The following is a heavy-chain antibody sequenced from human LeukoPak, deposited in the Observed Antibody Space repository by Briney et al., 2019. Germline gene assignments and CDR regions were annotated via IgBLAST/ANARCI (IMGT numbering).Heavy chain of an antibody. CDR1: GFTFSDYS. CDR3: ARGVVIAPQTFDY. J-gene: IGHJ4*02. Sequence: PGGSLRLSCAASGFTFSDYSMSWLRQPPGKGLEWIGEINHSGSTNYNPSLKSRVTISVDTSKNQFSLKLSSVTAADTAVYYCARGVVIAPQTFDYWGQGTLVTVSS. V-gene: IGHV4-34*01. CDR2: INHSGST. D-gene: IGHD2-21*01.